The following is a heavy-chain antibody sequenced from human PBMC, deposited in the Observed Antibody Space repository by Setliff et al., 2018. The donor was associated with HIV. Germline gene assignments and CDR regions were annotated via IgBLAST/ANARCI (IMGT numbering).Heavy chain of an antibody. Sequence: SETLSLTCTVSGGSISGHYWSWIRQSPGKGLEYLAFTFHSGSIEYNPSLNRRVTMSVDTSKNQFYLQLTSVTAADTAVYYCASARYIVIRGDAGMDVWGPGTTVTVS. J-gene: IGHJ6*02. V-gene: IGHV4-59*11. CDR1: GGSISGHY. D-gene: IGHD3-10*01. CDR3: ASARYIVIRGDAGMDV. CDR2: TFHSGSI.